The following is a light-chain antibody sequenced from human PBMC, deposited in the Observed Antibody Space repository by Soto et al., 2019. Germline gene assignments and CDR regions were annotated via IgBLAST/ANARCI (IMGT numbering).Light chain of an antibody. J-gene: IGLJ3*02. CDR3: SSYTPTTWV. V-gene: IGLV2-14*01. CDR1: TSDIGNNEY. CDR2: EVV. Sequence: QSALTQPASVSGSPGQSITISCTGTTSDIGNNEYVSWYQQHPGKAPQLIIYEVVNRPSGVSNRFSVSKSGNTASLTIYGLQDEDEADYCCSSYTPTTWVFGGGTKVTVL.